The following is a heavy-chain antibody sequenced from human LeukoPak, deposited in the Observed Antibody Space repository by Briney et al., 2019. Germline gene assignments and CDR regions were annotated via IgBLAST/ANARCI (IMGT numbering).Heavy chain of an antibody. Sequence: QPGGSLRLSCAASGFTFSRYEMNWVRQAPGKGLEWVSYISSSDRTIYYADSVKGRFTISRDNAKNSLYLQMNSLRAEDTAVYYCAREDSELAYIQDAFDIWGQGTMVTVSS. D-gene: IGHD1-7*01. CDR1: GFTFSRYE. J-gene: IGHJ3*02. V-gene: IGHV3-48*03. CDR2: ISSSDRTI. CDR3: AREDSELAYIQDAFDI.